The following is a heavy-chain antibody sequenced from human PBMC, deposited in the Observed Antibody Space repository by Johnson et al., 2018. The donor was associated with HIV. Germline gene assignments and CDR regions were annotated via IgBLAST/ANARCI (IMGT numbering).Heavy chain of an antibody. Sequence: VQLVESGGGVIRPGGSLRLSCAASGFTFSNYWISWVRQAPGKGLEWVANIKQDGSEKYYVDSVKGRFTISRDNAKNSLYLQMNSLRAEDTALYYCAKGVRGSSCYDAFDIWGQGTMVTVS. J-gene: IGHJ3*02. CDR3: AKGVRGSSCYDAFDI. CDR1: GFTFSNYW. D-gene: IGHD6-6*01. V-gene: IGHV3-7*03. CDR2: IKQDGSEK.